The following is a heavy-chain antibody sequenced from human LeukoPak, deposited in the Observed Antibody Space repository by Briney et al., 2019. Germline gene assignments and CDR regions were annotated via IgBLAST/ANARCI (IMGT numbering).Heavy chain of an antibody. V-gene: IGHV4-30-4*08. J-gene: IGHJ4*02. CDR1: GGSISSGDYY. D-gene: IGHD3-3*01. Sequence: SETLSLTCTVSGGSISSGDYYWSWIRQPPGKGLEWIGYIYYSGSTYYNPSLKSRVTISVDTSKNQFSLKLSSVTAADTAVYYCARAGSWEWGDYFDYWGQGTLVTVSS. CDR3: ARAGSWEWGDYFDY. CDR2: IYYSGST.